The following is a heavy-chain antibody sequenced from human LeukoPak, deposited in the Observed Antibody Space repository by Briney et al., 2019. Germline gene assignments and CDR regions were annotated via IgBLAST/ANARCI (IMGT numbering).Heavy chain of an antibody. D-gene: IGHD5-18*01. Sequence: SVKVSCKAPGGTFSSYTISWVRQAPGQGLEWMGRIIPILGIANYAQKFQGRVTITADKSTSTAYMELSSLRSEDTAVYYCARSNTAMVNFDYWGQGTLVTVSS. V-gene: IGHV1-69*02. J-gene: IGHJ4*02. CDR2: IIPILGIA. CDR3: ARSNTAMVNFDY. CDR1: GGTFSSYT.